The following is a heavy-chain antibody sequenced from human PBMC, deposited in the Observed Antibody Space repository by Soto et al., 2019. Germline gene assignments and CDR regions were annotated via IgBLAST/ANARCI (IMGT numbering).Heavy chain of an antibody. Sequence: SETLSLTCTVSGGSISSSSYYWGWIRQPPGKGLEWIGSIYYSGGTYYNPSLKSRVTISVDTSKNQFSLKLSSVTAADTAVYYCARLGGSGGTDYWGQGTLVTVSS. CDR1: GGSISSSSYY. V-gene: IGHV4-39*01. CDR2: IYYSGGT. D-gene: IGHD3-16*01. CDR3: ARLGGSGGTDY. J-gene: IGHJ4*02.